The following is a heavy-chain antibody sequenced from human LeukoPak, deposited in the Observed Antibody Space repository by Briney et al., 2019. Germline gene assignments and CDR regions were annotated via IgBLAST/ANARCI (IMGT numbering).Heavy chain of an antibody. D-gene: IGHD6-19*01. Sequence: SETLSLTCAVYGGSFSGYYWSWIRQPPGKGLEWIGEINHSGSTNYNPSLKSRVTISVDTSKNQFSLKLSSVTAADTAVYYCASGYSSGWPYYYYGMDVWGQGTTVTVSS. CDR3: ASGYSSGWPYYYYGMDV. V-gene: IGHV4-34*01. CDR2: INHSGST. J-gene: IGHJ6*02. CDR1: GGSFSGYY.